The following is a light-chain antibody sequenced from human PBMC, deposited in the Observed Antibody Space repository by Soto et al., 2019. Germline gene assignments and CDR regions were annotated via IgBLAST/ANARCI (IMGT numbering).Light chain of an antibody. V-gene: IGLV2-11*01. CDR1: SSDVGGYNY. Sequence: QSVLTQPRSVSGSPGQSVTISCNGTSSDVGGYNYVSWYQHHSGKAPKLMIHDVIKRPSGVPDRFSGSKSGITASLTISGLQAEDEADYYCCSYAGSYSYVFGTGTKLTVL. CDR2: DVI. J-gene: IGLJ1*01. CDR3: CSYAGSYSYV.